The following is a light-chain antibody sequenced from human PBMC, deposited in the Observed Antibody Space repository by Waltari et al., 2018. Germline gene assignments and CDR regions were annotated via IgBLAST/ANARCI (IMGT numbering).Light chain of an antibody. CDR1: ISDIGAYNH. J-gene: IGLJ2*01. CDR3: SSFTTSSSWI. V-gene: IGLV2-14*03. Sequence: QSALTQPASVSGSPGQSITISCTGTISDIGAYNHVSWYQQYPGQAPKLLIFDVSDRPPAVCHRFSGSKSGNTASLTISGLQAEDEADYYCSSFTTSSSWIFGGGTKLTVL. CDR2: DVS.